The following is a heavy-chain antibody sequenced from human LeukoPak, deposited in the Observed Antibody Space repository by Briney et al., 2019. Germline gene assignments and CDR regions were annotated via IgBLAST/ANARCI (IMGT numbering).Heavy chain of an antibody. CDR2: IKLDGGEN. J-gene: IGHJ3*02. CDR3: ARGRSGSGNYYHAAFDI. CDR1: GFTFSTYW. V-gene: IGHV3-7*01. D-gene: IGHD3-10*01. Sequence: GGSLRLSCAASGFTFSTYWMNWVRQAPGKGLEWVASIKLDGGENYYVDSVKGRFTISRDNAKNSLSLQTNSLRAEDTAVYYCARGRSGSGNYYHAAFDIWGQGTMVTVSS.